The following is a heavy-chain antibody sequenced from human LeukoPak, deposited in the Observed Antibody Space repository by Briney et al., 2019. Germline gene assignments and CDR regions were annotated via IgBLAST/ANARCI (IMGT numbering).Heavy chain of an antibody. CDR3: AREIFGARAFQY. CDR1: GDSISSYSW. Sequence: SETLSLTCAVSGDSISSYSWWNWVRQPPGKGLEWIGEIYHSETTNYNPSLKSRVTMSLDKSKKQFSLKLSSVTAADTAVYYCAREIFGARAFQYWGQGILVTVSS. CDR2: IYHSETT. J-gene: IGHJ4*02. D-gene: IGHD3-3*01. V-gene: IGHV4-4*02.